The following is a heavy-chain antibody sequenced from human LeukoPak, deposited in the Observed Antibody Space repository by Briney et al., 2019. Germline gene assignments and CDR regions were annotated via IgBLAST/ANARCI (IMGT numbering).Heavy chain of an antibody. CDR3: ARQHCSGGDCYFFG. CDR2: IWYDGNNK. CDR1: GFTFSSYG. J-gene: IGHJ4*02. V-gene: IGHV3-33*01. D-gene: IGHD2-15*01. Sequence: QSGGSLRLSCAASGFTFSSYGMHWVRQAPGKGLEWVALIWYDGNNKYYAVSVKGRFTISRDNSKNTLYLQLNSLRAEDTAVYYCARQHCSGGDCYFFGWGQGTLVTVSS.